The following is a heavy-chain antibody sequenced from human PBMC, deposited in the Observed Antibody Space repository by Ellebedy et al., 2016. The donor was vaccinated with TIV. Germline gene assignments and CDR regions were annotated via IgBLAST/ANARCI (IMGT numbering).Heavy chain of an antibody. J-gene: IGHJ4*02. CDR3: ARDGVGAGLDY. V-gene: IGHV3-7*03. D-gene: IGHD3-10*01. CDR2: IKQDGSAK. CDR1: GFTFTRDY. Sequence: GESLKISCAASGFTFTRDYMSWVHQAPGKGLEWVANIKQDGSAKYYIDSVKGRFTISRDNAKNSLYLQTNSLRAEDTAVYYCARDGVGAGLDYWGQGTLVTVSS.